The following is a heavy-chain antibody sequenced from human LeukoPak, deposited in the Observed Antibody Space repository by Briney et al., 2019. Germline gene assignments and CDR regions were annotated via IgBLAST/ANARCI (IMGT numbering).Heavy chain of an antibody. CDR3: ARAAHNVMLWFGEHFDY. Sequence: GGSLRLSCAASGFTFSSYWMNWVRQAPGKGLEWVANMQQDGSEKYYVDSVKGRFTISRDNAKNSLYLQMNSLRAEDTAVYYCARAAHNVMLWFGEHFDYWGQGTLVTVSS. D-gene: IGHD3-10*01. J-gene: IGHJ4*02. V-gene: IGHV3-7*02. CDR1: GFTFSSYW. CDR2: MQQDGSEK.